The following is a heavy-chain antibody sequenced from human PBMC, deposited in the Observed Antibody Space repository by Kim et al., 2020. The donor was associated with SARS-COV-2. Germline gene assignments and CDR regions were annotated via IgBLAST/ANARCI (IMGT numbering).Heavy chain of an antibody. CDR1: GFSLSSSGVG. V-gene: IGHV2-5*02. CDR2: IYWDDDK. CDR3: AHRLVVEGVIGVDAFDI. Sequence: SGPTLVNPTQTLTLTCTFSGFSLSSSGVGVGWIRQPPGKALEWLGLIYWDDDKRYRPSLRSRLTITKDTSKNQVVLTMTNMDPVDTATYYCAHRLVVEGVIGVDAFDIWGQGTIVTVSS. D-gene: IGHD3-16*02. J-gene: IGHJ3*02.